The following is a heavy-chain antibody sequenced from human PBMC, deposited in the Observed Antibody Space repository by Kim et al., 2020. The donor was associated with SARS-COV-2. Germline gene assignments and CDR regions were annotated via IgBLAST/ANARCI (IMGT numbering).Heavy chain of an antibody. CDR3: ATDHPSSGWPAFAS. D-gene: IGHD6-19*01. CDR2: INNGGNP. Sequence: GSLRLSCVASGFTFTSRAMSWVRQAPGKRPEWVASINNGGNPYYADSVKGRFTISRDITKDTLYLQMNSLGAEDTALYYCATDHPSSGWPAFASWGQGT. CDR1: GFTFTSRA. J-gene: IGHJ4*02. V-gene: IGHV3-23*01.